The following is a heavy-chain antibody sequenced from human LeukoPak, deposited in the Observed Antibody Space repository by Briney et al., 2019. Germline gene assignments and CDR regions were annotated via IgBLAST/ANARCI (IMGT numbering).Heavy chain of an antibody. V-gene: IGHV1-46*01. J-gene: IGHJ4*02. CDR1: GGTFSSYA. CDR2: INPSGGST. CDR3: ARGPERSGYYYGSTVY. D-gene: IGHD3-22*01. Sequence: ASVKVSCKASGGTFSSYAISWVRQAPGQGLEWMGIINPSGGSTSYAQKFQGRVTMTRDTSTSTVYMELSSLRSEDTAVYYCARGPERSGYYYGSTVYWGQGTLVTVSS.